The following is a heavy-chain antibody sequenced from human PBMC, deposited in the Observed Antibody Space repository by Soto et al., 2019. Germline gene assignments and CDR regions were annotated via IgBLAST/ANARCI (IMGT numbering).Heavy chain of an antibody. Sequence: GGSLRLSCAASGFTFSIYAMSWVRQAPGKGLEWVSAISGSGGSTYYADSVKGRFTISRDNSKNTLYLQMNSLRAEDTAVYYCVGILTGYYYYYYMDVWGKGTTVTVSS. CDR2: ISGSGGST. J-gene: IGHJ6*03. V-gene: IGHV3-23*01. D-gene: IGHD3-9*01. CDR1: GFTFSIYA. CDR3: VGILTGYYYYYYMDV.